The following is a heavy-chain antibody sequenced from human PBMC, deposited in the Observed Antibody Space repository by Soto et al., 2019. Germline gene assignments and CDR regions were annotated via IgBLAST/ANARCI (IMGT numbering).Heavy chain of an antibody. J-gene: IGHJ4*02. CDR3: ARAPGYCSSTSCYTAYYFDY. V-gene: IGHV3-33*01. CDR1: GFTFSSYG. CDR2: IWYDGSNK. D-gene: IGHD2-2*02. Sequence: PGGSLRLSCAASGFTFSSYGMHWVRQAPGKGLEWVAVIWYDGSNKYYADSVKGRSTISRDNSKNTLYLQMNSLRAEDTAVYYCARAPGYCSSTSCYTAYYFDYWGQGTLVTV.